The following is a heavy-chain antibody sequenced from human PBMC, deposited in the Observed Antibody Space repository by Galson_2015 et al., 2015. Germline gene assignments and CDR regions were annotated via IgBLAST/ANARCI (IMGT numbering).Heavy chain of an antibody. CDR3: AGPTVTNYWYFEL. Sequence: SLRLSCAASGFTVSSNYMSWVRQAPGKGLEWVSVIYVGGGKYYADSARGRFTISRDNSKNTLYHQMNSLRAEDTAIYYCAGPTVTNYWYFELWGRGTLVTVSS. J-gene: IGHJ2*01. CDR2: IYVGGGK. CDR1: GFTVSSNY. D-gene: IGHD4-17*01. V-gene: IGHV3-53*01.